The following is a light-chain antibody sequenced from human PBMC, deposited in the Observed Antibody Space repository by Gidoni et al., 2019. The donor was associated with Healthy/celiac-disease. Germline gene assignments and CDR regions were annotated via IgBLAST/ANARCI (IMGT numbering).Light chain of an antibody. CDR1: SSDVGGYNY. CDR2: EVR. Sequence: QSALTQPASVSGSPGQSITISCTGTSSDVGGYNYVSWYQQHPGKAPKLMIYEVRNRPSGVSNRFSGSKSGNTASLTISGLQAEDEADYYCSSYTSSSTPVVFGGGIKLTVL. J-gene: IGLJ2*01. CDR3: SSYTSSSTPVV. V-gene: IGLV2-14*01.